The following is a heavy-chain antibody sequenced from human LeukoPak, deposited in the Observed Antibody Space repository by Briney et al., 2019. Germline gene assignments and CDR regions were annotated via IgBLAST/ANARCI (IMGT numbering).Heavy chain of an antibody. Sequence: GGSLRLSCAASGFTLSSYEMSWVRQAPGQGLEWVSYISDSGRTIFYRDSVKGRLTISRDNANNSLYLQMTSLRVEDTAIYYCARAAAGMFDPWGQGTLVTVSS. J-gene: IGHJ5*02. CDR1: GFTLSSYE. CDR3: ARAAAGMFDP. CDR2: ISDSGRTI. V-gene: IGHV3-48*03. D-gene: IGHD6-25*01.